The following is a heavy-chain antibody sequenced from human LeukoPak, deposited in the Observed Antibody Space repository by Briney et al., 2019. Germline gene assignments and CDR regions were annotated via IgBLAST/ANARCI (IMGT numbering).Heavy chain of an antibody. Sequence: PSETLSLTCDVSGGSIDSTNWWNWVRQPPGKGLEWIGEIHHDGRINYNPSLKSRVTLSVDKSKNQFSLRLDSVTAADTAMYYCARSHDHLWGNYPDYWGQGTLVTVSS. CDR3: ARSHDHLWGNYPDY. D-gene: IGHD3-16*02. J-gene: IGHJ4*02. CDR1: GGSIDSTNW. CDR2: IHHDGRI. V-gene: IGHV4/OR15-8*01.